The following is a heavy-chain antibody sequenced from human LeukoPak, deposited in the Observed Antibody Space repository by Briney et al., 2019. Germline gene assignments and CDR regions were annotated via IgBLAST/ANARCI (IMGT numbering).Heavy chain of an antibody. CDR1: GFTVSSNY. CDR3: ARQVFSAHYYDSSGYPPYYFDY. CDR2: IYSGGST. D-gene: IGHD3-22*01. J-gene: IGHJ4*02. V-gene: IGHV3-53*01. Sequence: TGGSLRLSCAASGFTVSSNYMSWVRQAPGKGLEWVSVIYSGGSTYYADSVKGRFTISRDNSKNTLYLQMNSLRAEDTAVYYCARQVFSAHYYDSSGYPPYYFDYWGQGTLVTVSS.